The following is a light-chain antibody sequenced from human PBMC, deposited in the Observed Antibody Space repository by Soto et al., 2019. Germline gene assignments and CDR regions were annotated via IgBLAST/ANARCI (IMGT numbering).Light chain of an antibody. Sequence: DIQMTQSPSTLSASVGDRVTITCRASQDINTVLALHHQKQGKAPQLLIYDASGLESGVPSRFSGSGSGTEFTLTISSLQSEDFAVYYCLHYYEWPRWTFGQGTKVDIK. J-gene: IGKJ1*01. V-gene: IGKV1-5*01. CDR3: LHYYEWPRWT. CDR2: DAS. CDR1: QDINTV.